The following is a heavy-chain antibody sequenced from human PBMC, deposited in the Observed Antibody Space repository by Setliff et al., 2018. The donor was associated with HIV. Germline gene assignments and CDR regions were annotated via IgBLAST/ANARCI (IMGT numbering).Heavy chain of an antibody. V-gene: IGHV4-61*09. D-gene: IGHD4-17*01. CDR3: ARGGMTTVLGDTFDI. Sequence: SETLSLTCTVSGGSISSESYYWNWIRQPAGKGLEHIGHIYTGGSTNYNPSLKSRVIISGDTSKNQFSLKMTSLTAADTAVYYCARGGMTTVLGDTFDIWGQGTMVTVSS. J-gene: IGHJ3*02. CDR2: IYTGGST. CDR1: GGSISSESYY.